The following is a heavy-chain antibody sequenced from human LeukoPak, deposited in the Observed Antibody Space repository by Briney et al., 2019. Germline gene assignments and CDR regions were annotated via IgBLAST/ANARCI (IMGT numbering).Heavy chain of an antibody. Sequence: GGSLRLSCAASGFTFSTYWMSWVRQAPGKGLEWVANIKQDGSEKYYVDSVKGRFTISRDNAKNSLYLQMNSQRAEDTAMYYCARDSAGNDYWGQGTLVTVSS. V-gene: IGHV3-7*01. CDR1: GFTFSTYW. CDR2: IKQDGSEK. CDR3: ARDSAGNDY. D-gene: IGHD6-13*01. J-gene: IGHJ4*02.